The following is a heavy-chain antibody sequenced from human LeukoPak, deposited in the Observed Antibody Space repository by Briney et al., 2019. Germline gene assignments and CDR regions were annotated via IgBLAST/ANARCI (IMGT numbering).Heavy chain of an antibody. Sequence: GGSLRLSCAASGFTVSSNYMSWVRQAPGKGPEWVSVIYSGGSTYYADSVKGRFTISRDNSKNTLYLQMNSLRAEDTAVYYCARVKGSSWFSLDYWGQGTLVTVSS. CDR3: ARVKGSSWFSLDY. CDR1: GFTVSSNY. J-gene: IGHJ4*02. CDR2: IYSGGST. V-gene: IGHV3-53*01. D-gene: IGHD6-13*01.